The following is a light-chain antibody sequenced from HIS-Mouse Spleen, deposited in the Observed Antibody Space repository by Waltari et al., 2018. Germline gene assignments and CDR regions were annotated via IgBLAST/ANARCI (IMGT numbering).Light chain of an antibody. CDR2: RNN. CDR1: SSNIGSNY. J-gene: IGLJ3*02. Sequence: QSVLTQPPSASGTPGQRVTISCSGSSSNIGSNYVYWYQQLPGTAPKLLIYRNNRRPSWVPDRFSGSKSGTSASLAISGLRSEDEADYYCAAWDDSLSGPVFGGGTKLTVL. CDR3: AAWDDSLSGPV. V-gene: IGLV1-47*01.